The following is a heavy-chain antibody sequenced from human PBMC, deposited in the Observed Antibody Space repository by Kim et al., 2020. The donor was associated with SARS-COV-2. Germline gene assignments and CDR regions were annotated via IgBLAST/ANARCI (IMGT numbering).Heavy chain of an antibody. D-gene: IGHD2-15*01. Sequence: STYYNPALKSRLTISVNTSKNHISLKLSAVTAADTAVYYCARRIGSAFDYWGQGTLVTVSS. V-gene: IGHV4-31*02. J-gene: IGHJ4*02. CDR3: ARRIGSAFDY. CDR2: ST.